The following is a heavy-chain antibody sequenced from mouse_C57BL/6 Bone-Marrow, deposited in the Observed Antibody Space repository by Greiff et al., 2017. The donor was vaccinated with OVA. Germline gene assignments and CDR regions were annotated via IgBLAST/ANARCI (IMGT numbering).Heavy chain of an antibody. CDR3: ARISRAYYSNYPLDY. CDR2: IYPRDGST. D-gene: IGHD2-5*01. V-gene: IGHV1-78*01. J-gene: IGHJ2*01. CDR1: GYTFTDYT. Sequence: QVQLQQSDAELVKPGASVKISCKVSGYTFTDYTIHWMKQRPEQGLEWIGYIYPRDGSTKYNEKFKGKATLTADKSSSTAYMQLNSLTSEDSAVYFCARISRAYYSNYPLDYWGQGTTLTVSS.